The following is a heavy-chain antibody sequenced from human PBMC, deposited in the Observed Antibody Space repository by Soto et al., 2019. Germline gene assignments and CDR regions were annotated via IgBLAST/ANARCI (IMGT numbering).Heavy chain of an antibody. CDR2: ISSSGSTI. CDR1: GFTFSDYY. J-gene: IGHJ2*01. V-gene: IGHV3-11*01. CDR3: ARIYCSGGSCYHNWYFDL. D-gene: IGHD2-15*01. Sequence: QVQLVESGGGLVKPGGSLRLSCAASGFTFSDYYMSWIRQAPGKGLEWVSYISSSGSTIYYADSVKGRFTSSRDNAKNSLYLQMNSLRAEDTAVYYCARIYCSGGSCYHNWYFDLWGRGTLVTVSS.